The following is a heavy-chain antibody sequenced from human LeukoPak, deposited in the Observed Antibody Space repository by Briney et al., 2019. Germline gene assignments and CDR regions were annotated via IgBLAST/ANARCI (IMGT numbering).Heavy chain of an antibody. D-gene: IGHD1-26*01. V-gene: IGHV4-59*08. J-gene: IGHJ4*02. CDR1: GGSISSYY. Sequence: PSETLSLTCTVSGGSISSYYWSGIRQPPGKGLEWIGYIYYSGSTNYNPSLKSRVTISVDTSKNQFSLKLSSVTAADTAVYYCARVGADFDYWGQGTLVTVSS. CDR3: ARVGADFDY. CDR2: IYYSGST.